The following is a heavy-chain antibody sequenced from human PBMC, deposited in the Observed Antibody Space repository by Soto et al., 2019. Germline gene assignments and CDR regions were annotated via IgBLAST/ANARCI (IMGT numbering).Heavy chain of an antibody. D-gene: IGHD6-19*01. Sequence: PGGSLRLSCEASGFTFSSYWMYWVRQAPGKGLVWVSRTNSDGSDTSYADSVKGRFAISRDNAKNTLYLQMNSLRAEDTAVYYCARDRGWSLFDYWGQGTLVTVPS. CDR3: ARDRGWSLFDY. CDR1: GFTFSSYW. CDR2: TNSDGSDT. J-gene: IGHJ4*02. V-gene: IGHV3-74*01.